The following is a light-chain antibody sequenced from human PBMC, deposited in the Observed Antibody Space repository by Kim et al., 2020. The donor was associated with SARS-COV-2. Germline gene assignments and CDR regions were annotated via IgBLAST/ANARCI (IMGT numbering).Light chain of an antibody. CDR3: SSYTTGSTGV. CDR1: SSDVGGYNY. V-gene: IGLV2-14*03. J-gene: IGLJ3*02. CDR2: GVN. Sequence: QSALTQPASVSGSPGQSITISCTGTSSDVGGYNYVSWYQQHPGKAPKLMIYGVNYRPSGVSNRFSASKSGNTASLTISGLQAEDEADYYCSSYTTGSTGVFGGGTKLTVL.